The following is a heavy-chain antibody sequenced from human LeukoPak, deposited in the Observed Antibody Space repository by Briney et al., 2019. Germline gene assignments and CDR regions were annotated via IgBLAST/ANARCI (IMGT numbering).Heavy chain of an antibody. Sequence: GGSLRLSCAASGFTFSSYGMHWVRQAPGKGLEWVAVISYDGSNKYYADSVKGRFTISRDNSKNTLYLQMNSLRAEDTAVYYCAKDPKFTYYDILTGYYSRGAFDIWGQGTMVTVSS. V-gene: IGHV3-30*18. D-gene: IGHD3-9*01. CDR3: AKDPKFTYYDILTGYYSRGAFDI. J-gene: IGHJ3*02. CDR2: ISYDGSNK. CDR1: GFTFSSYG.